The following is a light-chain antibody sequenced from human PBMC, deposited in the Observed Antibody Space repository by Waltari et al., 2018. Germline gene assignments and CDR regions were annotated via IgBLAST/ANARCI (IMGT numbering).Light chain of an antibody. CDR3: MQGSRWPVT. J-gene: IGKJ2*01. Sequence: IPESLPSPPVTIAQPASRSCRPSQSPVHSDEHTSLNWSQQRPGQAPRRLIDKTSKRDSGVPDRFSGRGSGTDFTLKISRVEAEDVVVYYCMQGSRWPVTFGQGTKLEI. CDR1: QSPVHSDEHTS. V-gene: IGKV2-30*02. CDR2: KTS.